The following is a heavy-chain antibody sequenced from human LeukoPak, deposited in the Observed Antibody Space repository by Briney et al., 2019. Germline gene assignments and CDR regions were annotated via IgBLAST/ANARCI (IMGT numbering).Heavy chain of an antibody. J-gene: IGHJ6*03. CDR2: ISAYNGNT. Sequence: GASVKVSCKASGYTFTSYGISWVRQAPGQGLEWMGWISAYNGNTNYAQKLQGRVTMTTDTSTSTAYMELSSLRSEDTAVYYCARAGPGGGYYYYYMDVWGKGTTVTVSS. V-gene: IGHV1-18*01. CDR1: GYTFTSYG. D-gene: IGHD3-10*01. CDR3: ARAGPGGGYYYYYMDV.